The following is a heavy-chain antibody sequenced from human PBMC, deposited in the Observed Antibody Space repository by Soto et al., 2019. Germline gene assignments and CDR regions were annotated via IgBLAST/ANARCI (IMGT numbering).Heavy chain of an antibody. CDR3: ASDGQTTMVRGVRGGSYNYYGMDV. J-gene: IGHJ6*02. D-gene: IGHD3-10*01. CDR2: ISTYNGNT. V-gene: IGHV1-18*04. CDR1: GYTFTSYG. Sequence: QVQLVQSGAEVKKPGASVKVSCKASGYTFTSYGISWVRQAPGQGLEWMGWISTYNGNTNYAQKLQGRVTMTTDTATSTAYMELRSLRSDDTAVYYCASDGQTTMVRGVRGGSYNYYGMDVWGQGTTVTVSS.